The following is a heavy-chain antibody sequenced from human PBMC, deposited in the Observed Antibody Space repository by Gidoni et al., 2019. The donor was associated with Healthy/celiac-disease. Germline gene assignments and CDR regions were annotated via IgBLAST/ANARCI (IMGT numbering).Heavy chain of an antibody. CDR3: AKETDSSGYYPGYFQH. J-gene: IGHJ1*01. Sequence: EVQLLESGGGLVQPGGSLRLSCAASGFTCSSYAMSWVRQAPGKGREWVSAISGSGGSTYYEDSVKGRFTISRDNSKNTLYLQMNSLRAEDTAVYYCAKETDSSGYYPGYFQHWGQGTLVTVSS. V-gene: IGHV3-23*02. CDR1: GFTCSSYA. D-gene: IGHD3-22*01. CDR2: ISGSGGST.